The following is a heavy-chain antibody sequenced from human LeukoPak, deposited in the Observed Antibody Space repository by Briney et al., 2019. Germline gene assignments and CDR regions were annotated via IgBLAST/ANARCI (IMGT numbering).Heavy chain of an antibody. J-gene: IGHJ4*02. CDR2: ISFSSTYI. CDR1: GFTFSSYS. CDR3: LGGGN. D-gene: IGHD4-23*01. Sequence: GGSLRLSCAASGFTFSSYSMNWVRQAPGKGLEWVSSISFSSTYIHYADSVKGRFTISRDNAKNSLYLQMNSLRAEDTAVYYCLGGGNLGQGTLVTVSS. V-gene: IGHV3-21*01.